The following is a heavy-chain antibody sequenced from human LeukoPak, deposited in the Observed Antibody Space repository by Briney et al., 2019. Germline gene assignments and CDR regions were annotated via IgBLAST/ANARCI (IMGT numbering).Heavy chain of an antibody. CDR1: GGSLSSGGSF. CDR3: ARDSPGIWYFDL. Sequence: SETLSLTCSVSGGSLSSGGSFWSWVRQRPGKGLEWIGYIYYSGSTSYNPSLKSRVTISLDTSENQFSLKLTSVTAADTAVYSCARDSPGIWYFDLWGRGTLVTVSS. D-gene: IGHD3-10*01. V-gene: IGHV4-31*03. J-gene: IGHJ2*01. CDR2: IYYSGST.